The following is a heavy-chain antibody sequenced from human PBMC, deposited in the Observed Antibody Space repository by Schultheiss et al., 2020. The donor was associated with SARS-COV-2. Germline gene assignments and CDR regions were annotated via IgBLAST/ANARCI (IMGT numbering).Heavy chain of an antibody. CDR2: ISSGGSSI. Sequence: GGSLRLSCAASGFSFSSYEMNWVRQAPGKGLEWVSYISSGGSSIYYADSVKGRFTISRDNSKNMVYLQMNSLRPEDTAVYYCARDDLSGSGYYSQGRDWGQGTLVTVSS. CDR3: ARDDLSGSGYYSQGRD. V-gene: IGHV3-48*03. J-gene: IGHJ4*02. D-gene: IGHD3-3*01. CDR1: GFSFSSYE.